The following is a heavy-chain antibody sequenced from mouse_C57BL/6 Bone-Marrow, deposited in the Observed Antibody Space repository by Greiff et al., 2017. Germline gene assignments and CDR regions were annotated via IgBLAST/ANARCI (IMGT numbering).Heavy chain of an antibody. CDR2: IHPNSGST. CDR1: GYTFTSYW. CDR3: ASGSSGYVFAY. Sequence: QVQLQQPGAELVKPGASVKLSCKASGYTFTSYWMHWVKQRPGQGLEWIGMIHPNSGSTNYNEKFKSKATLTVDNSSSTAYMQLSSLTSEDSAVYYCASGSSGYVFAYWGQGTLVTVSA. V-gene: IGHV1-64*01. J-gene: IGHJ3*01. D-gene: IGHD3-2*02.